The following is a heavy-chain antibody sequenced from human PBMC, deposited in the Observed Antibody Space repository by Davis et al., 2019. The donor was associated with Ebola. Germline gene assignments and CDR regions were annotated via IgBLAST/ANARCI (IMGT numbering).Heavy chain of an antibody. D-gene: IGHD1-26*01. V-gene: IGHV3-23*01. J-gene: IGHJ4*02. Sequence: GGSLRLSCAASGFTFSSYAMSWVRQAPGKGLEWVSAISGSGGSTYYADSVKGRFTISRDNAKNSLYLQMNSLRDEDTAVYYCARDQKSGDPLPFDYWGQGTLVTVSS. CDR2: ISGSGGST. CDR1: GFTFSSYA. CDR3: ARDQKSGDPLPFDY.